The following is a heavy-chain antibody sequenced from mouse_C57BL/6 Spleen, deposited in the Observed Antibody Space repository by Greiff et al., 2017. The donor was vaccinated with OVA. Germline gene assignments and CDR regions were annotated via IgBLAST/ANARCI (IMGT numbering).Heavy chain of an antibody. Sequence: QVQLQQPGAELVMPGASVKLSCKASGYTFTSYWMHWVKQRPGQGLEWIGEIDPSDSYTNYNQKFKGKSTLTVDKSSSTAYMQLSSLTSEDSAVYYCARRGERDQVRRYFDVWGTGTTVTVSS. D-gene: IGHD2-5*01. CDR3: ARRGERDQVRRYFDV. V-gene: IGHV1-69*01. CDR2: IDPSDSYT. J-gene: IGHJ1*03. CDR1: GYTFTSYW.